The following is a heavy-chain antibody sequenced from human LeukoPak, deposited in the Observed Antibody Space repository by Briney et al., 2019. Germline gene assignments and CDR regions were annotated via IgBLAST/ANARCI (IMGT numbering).Heavy chain of an antibody. D-gene: IGHD3-3*01. CDR2: IWYDGSNK. Sequence: GGSLRLSCAASGFTFSSYGMHWVRQAPGKGLEWVAVIWYDGSNKYYADSVKGRFTISRDNSKNTLYLQMNSLRAEDTAVYYCARVFGKRRSYFDYWGQGTLVTVSS. J-gene: IGHJ4*02. CDR3: ARVFGKRRSYFDY. CDR1: GFTFSSYG. V-gene: IGHV3-33*01.